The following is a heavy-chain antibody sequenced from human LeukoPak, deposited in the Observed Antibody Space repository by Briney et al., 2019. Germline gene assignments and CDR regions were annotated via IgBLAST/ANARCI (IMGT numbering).Heavy chain of an antibody. CDR1: GFTFSTYS. D-gene: IGHD6-19*01. Sequence: GGSLRLSCAASGFTFSTYSMSWVRQAPGKGLESVSRISGCGSSTYYADSVKGRFTISRDNSKNTLYLQMNSLRPEDTAIYYCAKDLLAVAGKALFDYRGQGTLVTVSS. CDR3: AKDLLAVAGKALFDY. V-gene: IGHV3-23*01. CDR2: ISGCGSST. J-gene: IGHJ4*02.